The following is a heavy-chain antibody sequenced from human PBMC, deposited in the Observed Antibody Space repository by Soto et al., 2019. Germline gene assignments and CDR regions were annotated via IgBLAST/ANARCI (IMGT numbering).Heavy chain of an antibody. CDR2: IYPSDSDT. CDR3: ARSAVSGGRFTEY. CDR1: GYTFTSSW. V-gene: IGHV5-51*01. Sequence: PGESLKISCKGSGYTFTSSWIGWVRQMPGEGLEWMGAIYPSDSDTRYSPSFQGQVTISADKSITTAYLQWSSLKASDSAMYYCARSAVSGGRFTEYWGQRTMVTVSS. J-gene: IGHJ4*02. D-gene: IGHD2-15*01.